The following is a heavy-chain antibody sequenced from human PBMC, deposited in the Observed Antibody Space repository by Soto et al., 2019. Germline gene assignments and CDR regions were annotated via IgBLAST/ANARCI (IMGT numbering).Heavy chain of an antibody. V-gene: IGHV3-11*01. Sequence: QVQLVESGGGLVKPGGSLRLSCAASGFTFSDSYMSWIRHAPAKGLEWVSYISSSDSIIYYSDSGTGRFIISRDNATNSLYLQMNSLRAEDTAVYYCARDLGYYDRSSYFDYLGQGTLVTVSS. CDR2: ISSSDSII. CDR1: GFTFSDSY. CDR3: ARDLGYYDRSSYFDY. J-gene: IGHJ4*02. D-gene: IGHD3-22*01.